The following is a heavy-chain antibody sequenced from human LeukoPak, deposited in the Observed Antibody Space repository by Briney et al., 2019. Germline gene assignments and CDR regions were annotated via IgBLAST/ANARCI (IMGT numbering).Heavy chain of an antibody. CDR3: ARAGQQLASDAFDI. Sequence: PSETLSLTCTVSGGSISSDYWTWIRRPPGKGLEWIGYINYSGSTNVNPSLKSRVTISVDTSKNQFSLKLTFVTAADTAVYYCARAGQQLASDAFDIWGQGTMVTVSS. D-gene: IGHD6-13*01. CDR2: INYSGST. V-gene: IGHV4-59*13. J-gene: IGHJ3*02. CDR1: GGSISSDY.